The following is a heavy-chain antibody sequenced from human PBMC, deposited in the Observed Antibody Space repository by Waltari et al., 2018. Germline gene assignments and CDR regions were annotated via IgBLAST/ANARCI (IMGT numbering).Heavy chain of an antibody. D-gene: IGHD2-15*01. CDR2: ISYDAMTE. CDR3: ANAPSGGRFSVPGIDY. CDR1: GFTFRGYG. Sequence: QFQLVESGGGVVQPGRSLTPSCAASGFTFRGYGIHWVRQAPGKGLEWLALISYDAMTEYYADSVKGRFTVSRDNSKNLAFLQLNSLRPEDTAMYFCANAPSGGRFSVPGIDYWGQGTLVTVSS. V-gene: IGHV3-30*18. J-gene: IGHJ4*02.